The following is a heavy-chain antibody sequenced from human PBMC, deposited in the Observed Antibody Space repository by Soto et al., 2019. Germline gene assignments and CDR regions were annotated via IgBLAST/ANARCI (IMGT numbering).Heavy chain of an antibody. Sequence: QLQLQESGPGLVKPSQTLSLTCAVSGGSISNGGYYWSWIRQHPGKGLEWIGSIYFSGSTYYNPSLNRRFTLSVATPKNQFSMKLSSVTAADTAVYYCARDSHSQQPNHRLVGGYMDVCGKGTTVTVAS. CDR3: ARDSHSQQPNHRLVGGYMDV. V-gene: IGHV4-31*11. D-gene: IGHD6-13*01. CDR1: GGSISNGGYY. CDR2: IYFSGST. J-gene: IGHJ6*03.